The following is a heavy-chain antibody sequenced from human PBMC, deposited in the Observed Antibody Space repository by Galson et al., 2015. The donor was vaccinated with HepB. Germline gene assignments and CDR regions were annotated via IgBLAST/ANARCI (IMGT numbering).Heavy chain of an antibody. CDR2: IIPIFGIA. J-gene: IGHJ4*02. D-gene: IGHD6-13*01. Sequence: SVKVSCKASGGTFSSYAISWVRQAPGQGLEWMGGIIPIFGIANYAQKFQGRVTITADESTSTAYMELSSLRSEDTAVYYCARDDVGDPGIAAAGNFDYWGQGTLVTVSS. CDR1: GGTFSSYA. CDR3: ARDDVGDPGIAAAGNFDY. V-gene: IGHV1-69*13.